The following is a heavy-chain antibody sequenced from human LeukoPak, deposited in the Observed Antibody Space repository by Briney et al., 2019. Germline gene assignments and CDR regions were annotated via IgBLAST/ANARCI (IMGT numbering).Heavy chain of an antibody. V-gene: IGHV1-18*04. Sequence: ASVKVSCTASGYTFTSYGINWVRQAPGQGLEWMGWISGHNGHTNYVQTMQGRVTMTTDTSTNTAYMELRNLTSDDTAVYYCARGPGIAVAGVFDYWGQGSLVTVSS. J-gene: IGHJ4*02. CDR3: ARGPGIAVAGVFDY. CDR2: ISGHNGHT. D-gene: IGHD6-19*01. CDR1: GYTFTSYG.